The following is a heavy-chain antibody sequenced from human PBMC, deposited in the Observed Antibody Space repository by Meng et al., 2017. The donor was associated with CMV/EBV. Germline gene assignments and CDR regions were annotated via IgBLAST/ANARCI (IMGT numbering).Heavy chain of an antibody. Sequence: AYGLTDTRNEMSEVRQAPGKGLEWVSIIYSCGSTYDADSVKGRFTISRDNSKNTLYLQMNSLRAEDTDVYYCASRVRGYSYGDFDYWGQGTLVTVSS. D-gene: IGHD5-18*01. CDR2: IYSCGST. V-gene: IGHV3-66*03. CDR1: GLTDTRNE. CDR3: ASRVRGYSYGDFDY. J-gene: IGHJ4*02.